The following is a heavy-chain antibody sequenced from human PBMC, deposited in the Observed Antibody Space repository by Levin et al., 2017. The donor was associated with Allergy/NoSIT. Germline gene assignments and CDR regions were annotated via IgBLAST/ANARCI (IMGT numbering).Heavy chain of an antibody. J-gene: IGHJ5*02. CDR1: GDSLITSRHF. V-gene: IGHV4-39*01. D-gene: IGHD3-22*01. Sequence: KTSETLSLTCNVSGDSLITSRHFWGWIRQPPGQGLEWIASVYSNGNVYSKSSLKRRVSMSIDTSNNQFSLKLKSVTAADTGVYFCVRNYYYDTSGGQYNWFDRWGRGTLVTVSS. CDR2: VYSNGNV. CDR3: VRNYYYDTSGGQYNWFDR.